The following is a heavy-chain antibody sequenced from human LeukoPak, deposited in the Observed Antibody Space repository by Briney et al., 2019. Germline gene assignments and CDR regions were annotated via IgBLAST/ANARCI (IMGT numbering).Heavy chain of an antibody. CDR1: GFTFSRFG. CDR3: ARESGSYENWFDP. V-gene: IGHV3-48*01. J-gene: IGHJ5*02. Sequence: GGSLRLSCAASGFTFSRFGMNWVRQAPGKGLEWISYISSSSSAIYYADSVKGRFTISRDNAKNSLYLQMSSLRSEDTAVYYCARESGSYENWFDPWGQGTLVTVSS. D-gene: IGHD1-26*01. CDR2: ISSSSSAI.